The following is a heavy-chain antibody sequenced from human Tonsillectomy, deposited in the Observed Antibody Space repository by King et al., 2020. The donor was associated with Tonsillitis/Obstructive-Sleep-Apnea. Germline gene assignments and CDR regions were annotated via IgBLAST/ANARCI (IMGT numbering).Heavy chain of an antibody. CDR2: ISAYNGNT. J-gene: IGHJ5*02. D-gene: IGHD1-26*01. CDR3: ARVSACAWGLPPVDP. CDR1: GFTFSSYG. V-gene: IGHV1-18*01. Sequence: VQLVESGAEVKKPGASVKVSCKASGFTFSSYGIIWVRQAPGQGLEWVGWISAYNGNTNYAQKLQDRVTMTTDTSTSTASMELRSLISDHTAVYYCARVSACAWGLPPVDPCVKGTLFTAAS.